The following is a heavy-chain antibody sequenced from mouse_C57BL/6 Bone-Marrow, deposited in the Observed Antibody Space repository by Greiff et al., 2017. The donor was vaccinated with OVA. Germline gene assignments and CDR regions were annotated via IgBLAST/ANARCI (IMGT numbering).Heavy chain of an antibody. CDR3: ARPIYYDYDEGFAY. Sequence: EVQLQESGGGLVKPGGSLKLSCAASGFTFSSYAMSWVRQTPEKRLEWVATISDGGSYTYYPDNVKGRFTISRDNAKNNLYLQMSHLKSEDTAMYYCARPIYYDYDEGFAYWGQGTLVTVSA. D-gene: IGHD2-4*01. CDR1: GFTFSSYA. V-gene: IGHV5-4*01. CDR2: ISDGGSYT. J-gene: IGHJ3*01.